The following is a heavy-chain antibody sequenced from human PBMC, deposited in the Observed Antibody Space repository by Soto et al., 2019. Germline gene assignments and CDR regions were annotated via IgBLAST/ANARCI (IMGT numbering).Heavy chain of an antibody. CDR2: IRGSGGST. CDR1: GFTFSNYA. V-gene: IGHV3-23*01. J-gene: IGHJ4*02. Sequence: EVQLLESGGGLVQPGGSLRLSCAASGFTFSNYAVTWVRQAPGKGLEWVSTIRGSGGSTYSADSVKGRFTISRDNSKNTLYLQMNSLRAEDTAVYYCAKDQGSSWYEIDYWGQGTLVTVSS. D-gene: IGHD6-13*01. CDR3: AKDQGSSWYEIDY.